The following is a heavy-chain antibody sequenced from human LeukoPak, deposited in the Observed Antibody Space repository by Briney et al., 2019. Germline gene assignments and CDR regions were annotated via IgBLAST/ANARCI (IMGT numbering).Heavy chain of an antibody. CDR1: GFAFSNYG. D-gene: IGHD7-27*01. J-gene: IGHJ4*02. CDR2: ITGSGSTT. V-gene: IGHV3-23*01. CDR3: AKDGNWARFEN. Sequence: GGSLRLSCAASGFAFSNYGMNWVRQAPGKGPEWVSGITGSGSTTYYADSVKGRFTISRDNSKNTLYLQMNSPRAEDTAAYYCAKDGNWARFENWGQGTLVTVSS.